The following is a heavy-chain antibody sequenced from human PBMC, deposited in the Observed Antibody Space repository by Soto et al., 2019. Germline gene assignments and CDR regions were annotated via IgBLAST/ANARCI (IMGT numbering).Heavy chain of an antibody. V-gene: IGHV3-13*05. J-gene: IGHJ6*02. CDR3: ARTDRAFDGLDV. CDR1: GFTFRNYD. CDR2: ISAAGDP. Sequence: EVQLVESGGGLVQPGGSLRLSCEASGFTFRNYDMHWVRQGTGKGLEWVSGISAAGDPDYADSVEGRFTISRENAQNTSFLQKNSLRVGDTAVYYRARTDRAFDGLDVWGQGTPVIVSS.